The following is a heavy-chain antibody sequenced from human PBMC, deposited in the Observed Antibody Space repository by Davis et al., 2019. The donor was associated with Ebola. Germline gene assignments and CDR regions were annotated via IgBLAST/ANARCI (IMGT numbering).Heavy chain of an antibody. CDR3: ARRKLESGNYCDAFDI. J-gene: IGHJ3*02. V-gene: IGHV5-51*01. D-gene: IGHD1-26*01. Sequence: HRESLKISCQGSGYTFRSYWIAWVRQMPGKGLEWMGIIYPGDSDITYSPSFQGQVTISADKSISTAYLQWSSLKASDTGIYYCARRKLESGNYCDAFDIWGQGTMVTVSS. CDR1: GYTFRSYW. CDR2: IYPGDSDI.